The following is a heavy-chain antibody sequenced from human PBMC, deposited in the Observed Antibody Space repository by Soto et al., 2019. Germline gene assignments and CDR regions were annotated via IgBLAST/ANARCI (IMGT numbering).Heavy chain of an antibody. Sequence: QVQLQQSGPELVKTSEPLAVTCNVSGDSMTIYYWCWVRQPAGKGLEWIGRIWTRGSTNYNPDLQSRVTMSIDTSNKHFSLDLKSVTAADTVVYYCARTLGAAYYFDIGGQGVLVAVSS. CDR1: GDSMTIYY. D-gene: IGHD3-16*01. CDR3: ARTLGAAYYFDI. J-gene: IGHJ4*02. CDR2: IWTRGST. V-gene: IGHV4-4*07.